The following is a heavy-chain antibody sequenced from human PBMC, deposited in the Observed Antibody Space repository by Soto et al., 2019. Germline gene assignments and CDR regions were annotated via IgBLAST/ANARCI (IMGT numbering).Heavy chain of an antibody. V-gene: IGHV1-18*04. Sequence: AAVKGSWKASVYTFTSCVISWLRQAPGKGLEWMGWISAYNGNTNYAQKLQGRVTMTTDTSTSTAYMELRILRSDETAVYYCASALVVVNAYSVPHDSFDIW. CDR1: VYTFTSCV. J-gene: IGHJ3*02. D-gene: IGHD2-21*01. CDR2: ISAYNGNT. CDR3: ASALVVVNAYSVPHDSFDI.